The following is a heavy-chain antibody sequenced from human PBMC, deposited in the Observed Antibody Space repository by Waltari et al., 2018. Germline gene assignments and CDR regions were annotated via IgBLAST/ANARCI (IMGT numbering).Heavy chain of an antibody. J-gene: IGHJ4*02. D-gene: IGHD4-17*01. Sequence: QVQLQQWGAGLLKPSETLSLTCAVYGGSFSGYYWSWIRQPPGKGLEWIGEINHSGSTNYNPSLKSRVTISVDTSKNQFSLKLSSVTAADTAVYHCARGPDGDYVDYWGQGTLATVSS. CDR1: GGSFSGYY. V-gene: IGHV4-34*01. CDR3: ARGPDGDYVDY. CDR2: INHSGST.